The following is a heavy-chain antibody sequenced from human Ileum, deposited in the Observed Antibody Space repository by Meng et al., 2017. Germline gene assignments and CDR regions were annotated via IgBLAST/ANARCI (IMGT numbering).Heavy chain of an antibody. J-gene: IGHJ4*02. CDR3: ARDTVGTTLGDY. CDR1: GYIFTRYG. CDR2: ISAYSGNT. Sequence: QVQLVQSGAEVKKPGASVKCCCKASGYIFTRYGIGWVRQAPGQGLEWMGWISAYSGNTKYAQKLQGRVTMTTDTSTSTAYMELRNLRSDDTAVYYCARDTVGTTLGDYWGQGTLVTVSS. V-gene: IGHV1-18*01. D-gene: IGHD4-23*01.